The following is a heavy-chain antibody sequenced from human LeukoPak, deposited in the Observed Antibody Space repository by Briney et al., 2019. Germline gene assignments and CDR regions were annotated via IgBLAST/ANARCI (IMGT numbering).Heavy chain of an antibody. Sequence: PGGSMSLSCAASGLAFSAHKMHWVRHAPRKGLVWVSLIGGTGGTTYYADSVKGRLTISRDNSKNTLYLQMNSLRVEDTAVYYCAKDAHSGSYFDYWGQGILVTVSS. CDR1: GLAFSAHK. J-gene: IGHJ4*01. V-gene: IGHV3-23*01. D-gene: IGHD1-26*01. CDR2: IGGTGGTT. CDR3: AKDAHSGSYFDY.